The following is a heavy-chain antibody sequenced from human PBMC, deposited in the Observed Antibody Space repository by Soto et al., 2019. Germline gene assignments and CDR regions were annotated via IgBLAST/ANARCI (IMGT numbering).Heavy chain of an antibody. J-gene: IGHJ6*03. CDR3: ASKPVGKDYLDV. Sequence: QVQLVQSGAEVKEPGASVKVSCKASGYAFKNYDINWVRQAPGQGLEWMGWVDPKSGNTGYAPKFQGRVSMTRDTSITTAHMRMTSLPSEDTAVYYCASKPVGKDYLDVWGEATPVTFSS. V-gene: IGHV1-8*01. CDR2: VDPKSGNT. CDR1: GYAFKNYD. D-gene: IGHD1-26*01.